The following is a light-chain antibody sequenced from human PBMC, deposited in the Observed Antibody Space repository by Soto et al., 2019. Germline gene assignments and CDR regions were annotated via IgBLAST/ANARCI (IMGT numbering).Light chain of an antibody. J-gene: IGKJ1*01. CDR1: QSVSSGH. CDR2: GAS. CDR3: QQYGHSLWT. Sequence: DIVLTQSPGTLSLSPGERASLSCRASQSVSSGHLAWYQQKPGQAPRLLIYGASSRATGIPDRFSGSGSGTDFTLTISRLEPEDYAVYYCQQYGHSLWTFGQGPKVEIK. V-gene: IGKV3-20*01.